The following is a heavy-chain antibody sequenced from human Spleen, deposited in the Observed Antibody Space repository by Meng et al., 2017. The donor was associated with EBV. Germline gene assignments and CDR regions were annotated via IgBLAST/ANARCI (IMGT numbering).Heavy chain of an antibody. Sequence: QVQLVLSGFELKKPGASVKFSCTASGYTFTNYAINWVRPAPGQGLEWMGWIDTNTGHPTYAQGFTGQFVFSLDTSVNTAFLQISSLKAADSAVYYCVSTISAAGYWGQGTLVTVSS. CDR3: VSTISAAGY. V-gene: IGHV7-4-1*02. D-gene: IGHD6-13*01. J-gene: IGHJ4*02. CDR1: GYTFTNYA. CDR2: IDTNTGHP.